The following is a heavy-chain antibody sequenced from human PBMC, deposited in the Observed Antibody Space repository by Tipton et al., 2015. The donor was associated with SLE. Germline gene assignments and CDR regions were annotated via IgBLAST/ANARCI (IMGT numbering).Heavy chain of an antibody. D-gene: IGHD6-13*01. CDR1: GFTFGDYA. CDR2: ISYDGSNK. CDR3: ARDVRKSSWYVDV. J-gene: IGHJ6*03. V-gene: IGHV3-30-3*01. Sequence: SLRLSCTASGFTFGDYAMSWVRQAPGKGLEWVAVISYDGSNKYYADSVKGRFTISKDNSKNTLYLQMNSLRAEDTAVYYCARDVRKSSWYVDVWGKGTTVTVSS.